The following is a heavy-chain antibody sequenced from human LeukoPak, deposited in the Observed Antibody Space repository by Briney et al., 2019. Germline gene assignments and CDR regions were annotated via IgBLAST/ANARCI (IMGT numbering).Heavy chain of an antibody. Sequence: SQTLPLTCTVSGGAVNSDNQYWSWIRQPPGKGLEWIGYIHHSGSTYYNPSLKSRLTISLDTSRNQFSLKMNSVTAADTAVYYCAKDNFGYGAMDCWGQGTLVTVSS. D-gene: IGHD3-22*01. CDR3: AKDNFGYGAMDC. CDR2: IHHSGST. J-gene: IGHJ4*02. CDR1: GGAVNSDNQY. V-gene: IGHV4-30-4*01.